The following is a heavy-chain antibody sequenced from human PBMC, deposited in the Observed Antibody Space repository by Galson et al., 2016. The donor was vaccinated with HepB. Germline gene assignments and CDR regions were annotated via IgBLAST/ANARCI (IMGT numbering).Heavy chain of an antibody. Sequence: SVKVSCKASGYTFTRYDITWVRQATGQGLEWMGWMNPDSGNTGYAQKFQGRVTMTRNTSISTAYMELSSLKSEDTAGYYWASGFGYSDYWGQGTLVTVSS. CDR1: GYTFTRYD. CDR2: MNPDSGNT. D-gene: IGHD3-10*01. V-gene: IGHV1-8*01. CDR3: ASGFGYSDY. J-gene: IGHJ4*02.